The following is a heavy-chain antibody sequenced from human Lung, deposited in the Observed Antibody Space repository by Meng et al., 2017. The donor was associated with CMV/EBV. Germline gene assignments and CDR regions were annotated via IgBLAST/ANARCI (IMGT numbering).Heavy chain of an antibody. CDR2: IPHRGSS. V-gene: IGHV4-4*03. CDR1: GTPSTHSNW. D-gene: IGHD3-10*01. Sequence: PPPHLSPPSPPPGTPSTHSNWWAWVPQPQGKGLEWIGEIPHRGSSAYNPSLKSRVSMSIEKSKNQFSLKLTSVTAADTAVYHCLRRSGGSVWGQGTLVTVSS. J-gene: IGHJ1*01. CDR3: LRRSGGSV.